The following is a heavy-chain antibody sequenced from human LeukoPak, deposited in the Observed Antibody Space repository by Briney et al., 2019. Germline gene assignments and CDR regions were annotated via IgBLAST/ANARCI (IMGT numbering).Heavy chain of an antibody. CDR3: AREWDYYDSSGGFDI. D-gene: IGHD3-22*01. CDR1: GFTLSSYG. V-gene: IGHV3-23*01. J-gene: IGHJ3*02. Sequence: PGGTLRLSCAASGFTLSSYGMNWVRQAPGKGLEWVSGISGSGGSTYYADSAKGRFTISRDNAKNSLYLQMNSLRAEDTAVYYCAREWDYYDSSGGFDIWGQGTMVTVSS. CDR2: ISGSGGST.